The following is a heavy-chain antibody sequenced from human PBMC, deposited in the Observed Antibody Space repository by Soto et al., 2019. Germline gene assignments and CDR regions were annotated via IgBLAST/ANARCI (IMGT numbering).Heavy chain of an antibody. CDR1: GFTFSSYW. V-gene: IGHV3-7*01. Sequence: GGSLRLSCAASGFTFSSYWMSWVCQAPGKGLEWVANIKQDGSEKYYVDSVKGRFTISRDNAKNSLYLQMNSLRAEDTAVYYCARVPPPYSSGWYGGLTGGPFDYWGQGTLVTVSS. D-gene: IGHD6-19*01. CDR3: ARVPPPYSSGWYGGLTGGPFDY. CDR2: IKQDGSEK. J-gene: IGHJ4*02.